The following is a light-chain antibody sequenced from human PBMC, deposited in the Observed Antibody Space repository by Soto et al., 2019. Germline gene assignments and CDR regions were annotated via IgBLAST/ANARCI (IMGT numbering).Light chain of an antibody. CDR1: SSDVGGYNY. Sequence: QSALTQPPSASGSPGQSVTISCTGSSSDVGGYNYVSWYQQHPGKAPKVIIYEVSKRPSGVPDRFSGSKSGNMASLTVSGLQPEDEADYYCSSYAGNNNLVFGGGTKVTVL. J-gene: IGLJ2*01. V-gene: IGLV2-8*01. CDR3: SSYAGNNNLV. CDR2: EVS.